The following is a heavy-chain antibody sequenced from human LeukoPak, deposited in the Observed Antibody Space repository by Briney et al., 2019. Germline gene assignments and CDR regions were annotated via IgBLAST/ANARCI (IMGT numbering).Heavy chain of an antibody. CDR1: GGSISSSSYY. D-gene: IGHD1-1*01. CDR3: ARHPPGTIPPQLYYFDY. CDR2: IYYSGST. Sequence: PSETLSLTCTVSGGSISSSSYYWSWIRQPPGKGLEWIGYIYYSGSTNYNPSLKSRVTISVDTSKNQFSLKPSSVTTADTAVYYCARHPPGTIPPQLYYFDYWGQGTLVTVSS. V-gene: IGHV4-61*05. J-gene: IGHJ4*02.